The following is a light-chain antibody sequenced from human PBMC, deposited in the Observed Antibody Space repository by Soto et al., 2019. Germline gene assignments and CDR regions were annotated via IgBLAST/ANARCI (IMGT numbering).Light chain of an antibody. V-gene: IGLV1-44*01. CDR3: ATWDDSLNGWV. CDR2: SNN. Sequence: QSVLTQPPSASGTPGQRVTIACSGGSSNIESNTVNWYQQVPGTAPKLLVYSNNQRPSGVPDRFSGSQAGTSASLALSGLQSEDEADYYCATWDDSLNGWVIGGGTKLTVL. J-gene: IGLJ2*01. CDR1: SSNIESNT.